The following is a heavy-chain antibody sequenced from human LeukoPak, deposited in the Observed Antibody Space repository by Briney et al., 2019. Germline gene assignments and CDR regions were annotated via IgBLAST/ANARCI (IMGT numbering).Heavy chain of an antibody. Sequence: GGSLRLSCAASGFTFSSYGMSWVRQAPGKGLEWVSAISGSGSSTYYAASVKGRFTISRDNAKNSLYLQMNSLRAEDTAVYYCAKSVSAINWFDPWGQGTLVTVSS. J-gene: IGHJ5*02. CDR1: GFTFSSYG. D-gene: IGHD2-21*02. CDR3: AKSVSAINWFDP. V-gene: IGHV3-23*01. CDR2: ISGSGSST.